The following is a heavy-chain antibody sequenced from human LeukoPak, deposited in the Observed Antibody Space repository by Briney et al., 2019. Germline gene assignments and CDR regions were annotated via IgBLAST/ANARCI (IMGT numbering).Heavy chain of an antibody. J-gene: IGHJ2*01. CDR2: IYHSGST. CDR3: ARARMTTVDSHWYFDL. CDR1: GGSISSGGYS. D-gene: IGHD4-17*01. Sequence: PSETLSLTCAVSGGSISSGGYSWSWIRQPPGKGLEWIGYIYHSGSTYYNPSLKSRVTISVDRSKNQFSLKLSSVTAADTAVYYCARARMTTVDSHWYFDLWGRGTLVTVSS. V-gene: IGHV4-30-2*01.